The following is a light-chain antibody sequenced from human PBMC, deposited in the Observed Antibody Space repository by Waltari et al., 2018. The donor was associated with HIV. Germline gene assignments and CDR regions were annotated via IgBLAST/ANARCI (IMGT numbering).Light chain of an antibody. CDR3: CSYADSPPYV. CDR1: SSDVGSYNL. J-gene: IGLJ1*01. CDR2: EVS. V-gene: IGLV2-23*02. Sequence: QGSLTQPASVSGSPGQSGTISCTGTSSDVGSYNLVSCDQHHSGNAHKLMVYEVSKRRSGVSNRCSGSKSGNTASLTISGLQAEDEADYYCCSYADSPPYVFGTGTKVSVL.